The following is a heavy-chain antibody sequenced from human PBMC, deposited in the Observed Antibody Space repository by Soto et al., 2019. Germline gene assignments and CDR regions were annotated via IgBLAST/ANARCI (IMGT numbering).Heavy chain of an antibody. V-gene: IGHV3-15*07. CDR3: TTEEDGLYYDSSDSAFDI. D-gene: IGHD3-22*01. CDR1: GFTFSNAW. J-gene: IGHJ3*02. CDR2: IKSKTDGGTT. Sequence: GGSLRLSCAASGFTFSNAWMNWVRQAPGKGLEWVGRIKSKTDGGTTDYAAPVKGRFTISRDDSKNTLYLQMNSLKTEDTAVYYCTTEEDGLYYDSSDSAFDIWGQGTMVTVSS.